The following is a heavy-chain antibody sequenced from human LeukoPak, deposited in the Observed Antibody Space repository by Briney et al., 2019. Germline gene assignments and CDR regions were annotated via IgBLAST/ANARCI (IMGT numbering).Heavy chain of an antibody. V-gene: IGHV3-30-3*01. D-gene: IGHD4-17*01. CDR1: GFTFSSYA. Sequence: QPGRSLRLSCAASGFTFSSYAMHWVRQAPGKGLEWVAVISYGGSNKYYADSVKGRFTISRDNSKNTLYLQMNSLRAEDTAVYYCARDWNTVTTVTFGYWGQGTLVTVSS. J-gene: IGHJ4*02. CDR3: ARDWNTVTTVTFGY. CDR2: ISYGGSNK.